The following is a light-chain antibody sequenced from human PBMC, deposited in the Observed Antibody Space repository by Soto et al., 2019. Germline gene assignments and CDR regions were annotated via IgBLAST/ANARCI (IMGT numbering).Light chain of an antibody. V-gene: IGKV3-20*01. CDR2: GAS. J-gene: IGKJ2*01. CDR3: HQYGRSPLLYT. Sequence: EIVLTQSPGTLSLSPGEGATLSCRASQSVTSNYLAWYQQKPGQAHRLLIYGASTRAAGVPDRFSGSWSGTDFTLTLTRLEPADFAVYYCHQYGRSPLLYTFGQGTQLGVK. CDR1: QSVTSNY.